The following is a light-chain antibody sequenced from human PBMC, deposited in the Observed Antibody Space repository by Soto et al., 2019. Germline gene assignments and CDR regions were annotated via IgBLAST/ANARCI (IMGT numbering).Light chain of an antibody. CDR1: TGAVTSDYY. CDR2: STN. V-gene: IGLV7-43*01. Sequence: QTVVTQEPSLTVSPGGTVTLTCASSTGAVTSDYYANWFQQKPGQVPTTLIYSTNNRHSWTPARFSGSLLGGKAALTLSGVQADGEADYFCLLYLDYTWVVGGGTKVTVL. J-gene: IGLJ3*02. CDR3: LLYLDYTWV.